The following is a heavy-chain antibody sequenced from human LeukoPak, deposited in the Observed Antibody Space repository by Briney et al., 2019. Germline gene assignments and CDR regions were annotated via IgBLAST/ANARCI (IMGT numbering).Heavy chain of an antibody. J-gene: IGHJ4*02. CDR3: ARATTYYYGSGSYSYFDY. CDR1: GYTFTDYY. V-gene: IGHV1-2*02. D-gene: IGHD3-10*01. Sequence: ASVKVSCKASGYTFTDYYMHWVRQAPGQGLEWMGWINPDSGGTNYAQKFQGRVTMTRDTSISTAYMELSRLRSDDTAVYYCARATTYYYGSGSYSYFDYWGQGTLVTVSS. CDR2: INPDSGGT.